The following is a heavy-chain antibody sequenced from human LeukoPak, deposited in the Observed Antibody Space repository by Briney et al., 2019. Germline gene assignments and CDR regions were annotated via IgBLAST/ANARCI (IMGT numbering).Heavy chain of an antibody. Sequence: PSETLSLTCTVSVDSISGYYWSWIRQPPGKGLEWIGYMYYSGNTNYNPSLKSRLTTSLDTSKSQFSLKLSSVTAADTAVYYCARGKYYFDYWGQGTLVTVSS. CDR2: MYYSGNT. CDR3: ARGKYYFDY. V-gene: IGHV4-59*01. J-gene: IGHJ4*02. CDR1: VDSISGYY.